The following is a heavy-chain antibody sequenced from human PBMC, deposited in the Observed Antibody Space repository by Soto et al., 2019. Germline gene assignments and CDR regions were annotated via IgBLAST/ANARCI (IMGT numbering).Heavy chain of an antibody. D-gene: IGHD6-19*01. CDR3: ATSSWGIAVAGDITSFDY. V-gene: IGHV1-24*01. J-gene: IGHJ4*02. CDR2: FDPEDGET. CDR1: GYTLTELS. Sequence: ASVKVSCKVSGYTLTELSMHWVRQAPGKGLEWMGGFDPEDGETIYAQKFQGRVTMTEDASTDTAYMELSSLRSEDTAVYYCATSSWGIAVAGDITSFDYWGQGTLVTVSS.